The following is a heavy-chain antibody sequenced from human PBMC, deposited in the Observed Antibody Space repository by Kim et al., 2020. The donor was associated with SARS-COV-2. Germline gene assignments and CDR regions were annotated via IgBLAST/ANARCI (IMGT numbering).Heavy chain of an antibody. V-gene: IGHV4-4*02. J-gene: IGHJ4*02. CDR1: GGSISATNW. D-gene: IGHD4-4*01. Sequence: SETLSLTCAVSGGSISATNWWHWVRQPPGQGLEWIGEIYQSGRTNYNPSLRTRVTLSIDKSNNEFSLRVNSVTAADTAVYYCAAQYNNDYIPGDFWGQGTLVTVSS. CDR2: IYQSGRT. CDR3: AAQYNNDYIPGDF.